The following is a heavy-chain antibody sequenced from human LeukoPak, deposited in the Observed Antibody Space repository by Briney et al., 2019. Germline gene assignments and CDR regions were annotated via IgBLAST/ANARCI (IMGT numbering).Heavy chain of an antibody. Sequence: PSETLSLTCTVSGYSISSGYYWGWIRQPPGKGLEWIGSIYHSGSTYYNPSLKSRVTISVDTSKNQFSLKLSSVTAADTAVYYCARGHQWLVSTWVPWGQGTLVTVSS. D-gene: IGHD6-19*01. CDR1: GYSISSGYY. CDR2: IYHSGST. CDR3: ARGHQWLVSTWVP. V-gene: IGHV4-38-2*02. J-gene: IGHJ5*02.